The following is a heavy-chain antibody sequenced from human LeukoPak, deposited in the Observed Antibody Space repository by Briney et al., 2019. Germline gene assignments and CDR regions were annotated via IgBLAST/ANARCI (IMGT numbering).Heavy chain of an antibody. CDR2: IYPGDSDA. CDR1: GYSFTSYW. Sequence: GESLQISCQGSGYSFTSYWIGWVRQMPGKGLKWMGIIYPGDSDARYSPSFQGQVTISADKSISTAYLQWSSLKASDTAMYYCARRRDLYSGSYYPFDYWGQGTLVTVSS. V-gene: IGHV5-51*01. D-gene: IGHD1-26*01. CDR3: ARRRDLYSGSYYPFDY. J-gene: IGHJ4*02.